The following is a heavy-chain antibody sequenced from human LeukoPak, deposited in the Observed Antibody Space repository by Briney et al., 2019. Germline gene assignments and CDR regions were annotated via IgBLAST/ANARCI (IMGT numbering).Heavy chain of an antibody. CDR1: GFTFGTYA. Sequence: GRSLRLSCAASGFTFGTYAMHWVRQAPGKGLEWVAVISYDGSNKYYADSVKGRFTISRDNSKNTLYLQMNSLRAEDTAVYYCARDRFHSNGWYWYSDYWGQGTLVTVSS. CDR3: ARDRFHSNGWYWYSDY. J-gene: IGHJ4*02. V-gene: IGHV3-30-3*01. D-gene: IGHD6-19*01. CDR2: ISYDGSNK.